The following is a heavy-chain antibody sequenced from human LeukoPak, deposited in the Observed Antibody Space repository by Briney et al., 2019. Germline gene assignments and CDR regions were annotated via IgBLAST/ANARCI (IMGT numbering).Heavy chain of an antibody. Sequence: PSETLSLTCTVSGGSISSYYWSWIRQPPGKGLEWIGYIYYSGSTNYNPSLKSRVTISVDTSKNQFSLKLSSVTAADTAVYYCARTLPGSEMATIRVYWFDPWGQGTLVTVSS. V-gene: IGHV4-59*08. CDR2: IYYSGST. J-gene: IGHJ5*02. D-gene: IGHD5-24*01. CDR3: ARTLPGSEMATIRVYWFDP. CDR1: GGSISSYY.